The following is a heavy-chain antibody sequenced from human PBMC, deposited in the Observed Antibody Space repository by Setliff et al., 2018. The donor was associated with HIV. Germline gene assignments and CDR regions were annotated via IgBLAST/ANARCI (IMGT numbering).Heavy chain of an antibody. V-gene: IGHV1-18*01. CDR2: ISAYNGNT. CDR1: GYTFTSYG. CDR3: ARDGCSTSCYPDTNWFDP. Sequence: ASVKVSCKASGYTFTSYGISWVRQAPGQGLEWMGWISAYNGNTNYAQKLQGRVTMTTDTTTSTAYMELRSLRSDDTAVYYCARDGCSTSCYPDTNWFDPWGQGTLVTVSS. D-gene: IGHD2-2*01. J-gene: IGHJ5*02.